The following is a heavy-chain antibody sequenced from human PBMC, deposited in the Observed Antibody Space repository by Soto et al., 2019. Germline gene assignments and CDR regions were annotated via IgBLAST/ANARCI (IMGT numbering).Heavy chain of an antibody. CDR1: GYTFTSYD. J-gene: IGHJ6*03. Sequence: VKVSCKASGYTFTSYDINWVRQATGQGLEWMGWMNPNSGSTSYAQKFQGRVTMTRDTSTSTVYMELSSLRSEDTAVYYCATVPFADYYYMAVWGKGTTVTVSS. CDR3: ATVPFADYYYMAV. V-gene: IGHV1-8*01. D-gene: IGHD3-16*01. CDR2: MNPNSGST.